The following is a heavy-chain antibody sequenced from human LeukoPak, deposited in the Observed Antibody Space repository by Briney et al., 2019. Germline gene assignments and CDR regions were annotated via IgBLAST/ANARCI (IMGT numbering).Heavy chain of an antibody. Sequence: GGSLRLSCAASGFTFSSYAMSWVRQAPGKGLEWVSAISGSGGSTYYADSVEGRFTISRDNSKNTLYLQMNSLRAEDTAVYYCAKTKEARPAAMRTTRLNWFDPWGQGTLVTVSS. D-gene: IGHD2-2*01. CDR3: AKTKEARPAAMRTTRLNWFDP. J-gene: IGHJ5*02. CDR2: ISGSGGST. V-gene: IGHV3-23*01. CDR1: GFTFSSYA.